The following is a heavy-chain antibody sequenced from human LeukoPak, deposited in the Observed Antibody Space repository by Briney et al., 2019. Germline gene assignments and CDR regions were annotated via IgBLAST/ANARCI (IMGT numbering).Heavy chain of an antibody. Sequence: SETLSLTCTVSGGSISSYYWSWIRQPPGKGLEWIGYIYYSGSTNYNPTLKSRVTISKDMSKKQVSLKLKSVTAADTAVYYCARGSNWLDLWGQGILVTVSS. D-gene: IGHD6-6*01. CDR1: GGSISSYY. CDR3: ARGSNWLDL. CDR2: IYYSGST. V-gene: IGHV4-59*01. J-gene: IGHJ5*02.